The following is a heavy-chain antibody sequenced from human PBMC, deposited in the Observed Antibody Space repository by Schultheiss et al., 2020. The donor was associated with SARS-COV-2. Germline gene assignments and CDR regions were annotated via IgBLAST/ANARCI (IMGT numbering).Heavy chain of an antibody. CDR2: ISSSGSTI. J-gene: IGHJ4*02. CDR3: ARVPDRGSYYDSRGDY. V-gene: IGHV3-48*01. Sequence: GGSLRLSCAASGFTFSNAWMSWVRQAPGKGLEWVSYISSSGSTIYYADSVKGRFTISRDNSKNTLYLQMNSLRAEDTAVYYCARVPDRGSYYDSRGDYWGQGTLVTVSS. CDR1: GFTFSNAW. D-gene: IGHD3-22*01.